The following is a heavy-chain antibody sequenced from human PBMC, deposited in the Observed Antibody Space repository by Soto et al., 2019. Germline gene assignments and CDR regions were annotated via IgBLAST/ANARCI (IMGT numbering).Heavy chain of an antibody. Sequence: ASVKVSCKASGYTFTSYYMHWVRQAPGQGLEWMGIINPSGGSTSYAQKFQGRVTMTRDTSTSTVYMELSSLRSEDTAVYYCARDLNSTVVPYYFDYWGQGTLVTVSS. CDR3: ARDLNSTVVPYYFDY. V-gene: IGHV1-46*01. D-gene: IGHD4-17*01. CDR2: INPSGGST. J-gene: IGHJ4*02. CDR1: GYTFTSYY.